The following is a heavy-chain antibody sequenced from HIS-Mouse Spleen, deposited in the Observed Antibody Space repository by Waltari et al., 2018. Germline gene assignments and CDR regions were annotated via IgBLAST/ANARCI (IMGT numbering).Heavy chain of an antibody. Sequence: EVQLLESGGGLVQPGGSLSLSCAASGFTFSSYSMGSVRTAPGKGLEWVSAISGSGGSTYYADSVKGRFTISRDNSKNTLYLQMNSLRAEDTAVYYCAKAPLTGDWYFDLWGRGTLVTVSS. CDR1: GFTFSSYS. V-gene: IGHV3-23*01. D-gene: IGHD7-27*01. CDR3: AKAPLTGDWYFDL. CDR2: ISGSGGST. J-gene: IGHJ2*01.